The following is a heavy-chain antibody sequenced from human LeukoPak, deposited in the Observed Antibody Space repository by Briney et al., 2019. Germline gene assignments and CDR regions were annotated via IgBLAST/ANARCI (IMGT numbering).Heavy chain of an antibody. V-gene: IGHV3-7*01. J-gene: IGHJ6*02. CDR1: GFTFSSYW. CDR3: ARGVFSSGYYYGMDV. Sequence: GGSLRLSCAASGFTFSSYWMSWVRQAPGKGLEWVANIKQDGSEKHYVDSVKGRFTISRDNAKNSLYLQMNSLRAEDTAVYYCARGVFSSGYYYGMDVWGQGTTVTVSS. CDR2: IKQDGSEK. D-gene: IGHD6-25*01.